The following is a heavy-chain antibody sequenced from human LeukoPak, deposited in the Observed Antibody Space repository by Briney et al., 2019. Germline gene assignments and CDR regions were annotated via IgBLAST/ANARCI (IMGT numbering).Heavy chain of an antibody. CDR1: GGSTRGGGYY. D-gene: IGHD6-13*01. Sequence: SQTLSLTCTVSGGSTRGGGYYWSWIRQYPGKGLEWIGSIYYSGSTYHNPSLKSRVTISVDASKNQFSLKLSSVTAADTAVYYCARYTPAASGNYFDYWGQGTLVTVSS. CDR3: ARYTPAASGNYFDY. V-gene: IGHV4-31*03. J-gene: IGHJ4*02. CDR2: IYYSGST.